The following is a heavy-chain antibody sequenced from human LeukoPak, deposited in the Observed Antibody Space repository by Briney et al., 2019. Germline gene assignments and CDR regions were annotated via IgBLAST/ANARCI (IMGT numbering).Heavy chain of an antibody. J-gene: IGHJ4*03. CDR3: ASARAVYVYGGYDGPYFDN. V-gene: IGHV3-30*03. D-gene: IGHD5-12*01. CDR1: GFTFTSFD. Sequence: GGSLSLSCAASGFTFTSFDMHWVRQAPGQGLEWVALISYDRNSKYYAEYVKGRFTISRDNSKNTLFLQMNSLRADDTAMYYCASARAVYVYGGYDGPYFDNSRHGTLGTLSS. CDR2: ISYDRNSK.